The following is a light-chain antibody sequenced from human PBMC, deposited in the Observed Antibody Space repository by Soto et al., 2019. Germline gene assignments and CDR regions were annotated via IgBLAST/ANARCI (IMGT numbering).Light chain of an antibody. CDR1: SSNIGSNY. CDR3: AAWDDSLSGPHVV. CDR2: RNN. Sequence: QSVLTQPPSASGTPGQRVTISCSGSSSNIGSNYVYWYQQLPGTAPKLLIYRNNQRPSGVPDRFSGSKSGTSASLAISGLRSEDEADYYCAAWDDSLSGPHVVFGGVTKLTVL. V-gene: IGLV1-47*01. J-gene: IGLJ2*01.